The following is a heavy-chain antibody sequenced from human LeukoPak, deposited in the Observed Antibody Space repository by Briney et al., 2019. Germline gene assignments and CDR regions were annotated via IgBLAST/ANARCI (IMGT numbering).Heavy chain of an antibody. CDR2: IGGSGVNT. CDR1: GFTFSSYA. V-gene: IGHV3-23*01. D-gene: IGHD1-20*01. CDR3: AKKGGTSGITDFFDY. J-gene: IGHJ4*02. Sequence: GGSLRLSCAASGFTFSSYAMSLVRQAPGRGLEWVSVIGGSGVNTYYADSVKGRFTISRDNSKNTLYLQMNSLRAEDTAVYYCAKKGGTSGITDFFDYWGQGTLVTVSS.